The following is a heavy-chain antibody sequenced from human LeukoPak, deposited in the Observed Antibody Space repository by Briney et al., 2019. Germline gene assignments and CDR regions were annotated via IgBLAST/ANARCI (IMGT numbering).Heavy chain of an antibody. Sequence: GGSLRLSCAASGFTFSSYGMHWVRQAPGKGLEWVAFIRYDGSNKYYADSVKGRFTISRDNSKNTLYLQMNSLRADDTAIYYWGKDGGSYSSGPEFDPRGQGALVTVSS. V-gene: IGHV3-30*02. CDR3: GKDGGSYSSGPEFDP. CDR1: GFTFSSYG. CDR2: IRYDGSNK. J-gene: IGHJ5*02. D-gene: IGHD6-19*01.